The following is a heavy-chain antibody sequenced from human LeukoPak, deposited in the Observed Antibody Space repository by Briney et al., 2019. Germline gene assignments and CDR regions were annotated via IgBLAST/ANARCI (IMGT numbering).Heavy chain of an antibody. V-gene: IGHV4-39*02. CDR3: ARDGYNPFDY. Sequence: SETLSLTCTVSGGSISSSKYYWGWIRQPPGKGLEWIGTIFNSGSTHYNPSLKSRVTISVDTSKNQFSLNLSSVTAADTAVYYCARDGYNPFDYWGQGTLVTVSS. J-gene: IGHJ4*02. D-gene: IGHD5-24*01. CDR2: IFNSGST. CDR1: GGSISSSKYY.